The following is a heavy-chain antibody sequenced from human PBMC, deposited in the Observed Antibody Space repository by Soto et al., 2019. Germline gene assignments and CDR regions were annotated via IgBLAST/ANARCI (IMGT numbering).Heavy chain of an antibody. V-gene: IGHV1-46*01. D-gene: IGHD6-6*01. CDR3: ARPAGRLANWFDP. J-gene: IGHJ5*02. Sequence: QVQLVQSGVEVKKPGASVKVSCKASGYTFTDYRMIWVRQAPGQGLEWMGIINPSGGSTNYAPNFQGRVPLTRDSFTSTVYMELSNLGSEDTAVYYCARPAGRLANWFDPWGQGTLVTVSS. CDR1: GYTFTDYR. CDR2: INPSGGST.